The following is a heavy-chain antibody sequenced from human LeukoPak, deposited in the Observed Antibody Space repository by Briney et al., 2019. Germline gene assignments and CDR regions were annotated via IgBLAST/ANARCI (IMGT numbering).Heavy chain of an antibody. CDR1: GFTFRSYW. CDR2: IKPDGSQK. J-gene: IGHJ6*02. Sequence: GGSLRLSCAASGFTFRSYWMTWVRQAPGKGLEWVASIKPDGSQKYYLDSVRGRFTISRDNAKNSLYLQMNSLRAEDTALYYCAKDQAPSPTYYGMDVWGRGTTVTVSS. V-gene: IGHV3-7*03. CDR3: AKDQAPSPTYYGMDV.